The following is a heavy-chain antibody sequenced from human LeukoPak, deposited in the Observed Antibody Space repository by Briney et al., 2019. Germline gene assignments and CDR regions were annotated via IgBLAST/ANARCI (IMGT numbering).Heavy chain of an antibody. CDR1: GGSIISYY. CDR3: ARDLPTVTTSGPPVYYYCGMDV. CDR2: IHSRGST. V-gene: IGHV4-4*07. J-gene: IGHJ6*02. Sequence: SETLSLTCTASGGSIISYYWSWIRHPAGTGLEWIGRIHSRGSTNYNPSLKGRVTMSVDMSRNQFSLKLRSVTAADTAVYYCARDLPTVTTSGPPVYYYCGMDVWGQGTTVNVSS. D-gene: IGHD4-17*01.